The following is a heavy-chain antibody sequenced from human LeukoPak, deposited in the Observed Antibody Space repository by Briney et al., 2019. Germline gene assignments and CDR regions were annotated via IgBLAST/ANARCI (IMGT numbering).Heavy chain of an antibody. CDR3: ARDYYDSSGYYYAPPSSIQH. CDR2: INPSGGST. Sequence: ASVKVSCKASGYILTDYYMHWVRQAPGQGLEWMGIINPSGGSTSYAQKFQGRVTMTRDTSTSTVYMELSSLRSEDTAVYYCARDYYDSSGYYYAPPSSIQHWGQGTLVTVSS. D-gene: IGHD3-22*01. V-gene: IGHV1-46*01. CDR1: GYILTDYY. J-gene: IGHJ1*01.